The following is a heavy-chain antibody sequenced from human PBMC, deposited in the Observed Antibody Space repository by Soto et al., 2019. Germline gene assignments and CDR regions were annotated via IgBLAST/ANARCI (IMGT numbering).Heavy chain of an antibody. Sequence: QVQLQESGPGLVKPSETLSLTCTVSGGSVSSGSYYWSWIRQPPGKGLEWIGYTYYSGSTNYNPSLKSLVTISVDTSKNQFSLKLNSVTAADTAVYYCASYSSGWYDFSYWGQGTLVTVSS. D-gene: IGHD6-19*01. CDR3: ASYSSGWYDFSY. V-gene: IGHV4-61*01. CDR2: TYYSGST. CDR1: GGSVSSGSYY. J-gene: IGHJ4*02.